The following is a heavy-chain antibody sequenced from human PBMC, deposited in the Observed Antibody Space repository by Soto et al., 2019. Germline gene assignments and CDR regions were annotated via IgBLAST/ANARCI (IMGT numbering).Heavy chain of an antibody. J-gene: IGHJ5*02. Sequence: QVQLVQSGAEVKNPGASVKVSCKASGYTFTGYYMHWVRQAPGQGLEWMGWINPNSGGNKYAQKFQGWVTMTRDTSISTAYMELSRLRSDDTAVYYCARGAGYPNWFDPWGQGTLVTVSS. D-gene: IGHD1-1*01. CDR2: INPNSGGN. CDR1: GYTFTGYY. CDR3: ARGAGYPNWFDP. V-gene: IGHV1-2*04.